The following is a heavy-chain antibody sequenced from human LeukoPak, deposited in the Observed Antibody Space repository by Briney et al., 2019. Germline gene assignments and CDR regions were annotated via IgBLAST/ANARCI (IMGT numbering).Heavy chain of an antibody. D-gene: IGHD3-9*01. J-gene: IGHJ6*02. Sequence: GASVKVSCKASGYTFTSYYMHWVRQAPGQGLEWMGIINPSGGSTSYAQKFQGRVTMSRDTSTSTVYMELSSLRSEDAAVYYCASGTYYDIYGMDVWGQGTTVTVSS. CDR1: GYTFTSYY. V-gene: IGHV1-46*01. CDR2: INPSGGST. CDR3: ASGTYYDIYGMDV.